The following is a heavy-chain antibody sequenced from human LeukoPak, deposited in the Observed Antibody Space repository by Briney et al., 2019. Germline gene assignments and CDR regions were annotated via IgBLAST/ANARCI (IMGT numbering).Heavy chain of an antibody. D-gene: IGHD3-10*01. CDR3: ARSRFGELSPFDY. Sequence: SQTLSLTCTVSGGSISSGGYYWSWIRQHPGKGLEWIGYIYYSGSTYYNPSLKSRVTISVDTSKNQFSLKLSSVTAAGTAVYYCARSRFGELSPFDYWGQGTLVTVSS. J-gene: IGHJ4*02. CDR2: IYYSGST. V-gene: IGHV4-31*03. CDR1: GGSISSGGYY.